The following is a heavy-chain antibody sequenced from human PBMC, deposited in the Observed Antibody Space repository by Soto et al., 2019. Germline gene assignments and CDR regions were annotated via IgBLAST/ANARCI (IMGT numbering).Heavy chain of an antibody. CDR1: GFTFSTYG. V-gene: IGHV3-33*01. D-gene: IGHD4-4*01. Sequence: QLVESGGGVVQPGRSLRLSCAASGFTFSTYGMHWVRQAPGKGLEWVAFLYYDGSNEYYGDSVKGRFTISRDNSKNTLYLQWDSLRGEDTAVYHCARDSTITTWGYFDLWGRGTLVTVAS. CDR3: ARDSTITTWGYFDL. J-gene: IGHJ2*01. CDR2: LYYDGSNE.